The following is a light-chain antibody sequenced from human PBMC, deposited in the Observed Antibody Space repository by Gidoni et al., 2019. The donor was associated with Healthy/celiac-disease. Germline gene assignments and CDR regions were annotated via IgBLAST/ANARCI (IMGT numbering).Light chain of an antibody. CDR2: DAS. CDR1: PDISNY. CDR3: QQYDNLPVT. Sequence: DIQMTQSPSSLSASVGDRVTITCQASPDISNYLNWYQQKPGKAPKLLIYDASNLETGVPSRFSGSGSGTDFTCTISSLQPEDIATYYCQQYDNLPVTFGGGTKVEIK. J-gene: IGKJ4*01. V-gene: IGKV1-33*01.